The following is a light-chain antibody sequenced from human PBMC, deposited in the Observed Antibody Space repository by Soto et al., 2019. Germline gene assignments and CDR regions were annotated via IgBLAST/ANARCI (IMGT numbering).Light chain of an antibody. CDR1: QSISSW. V-gene: IGKV1-5*01. J-gene: IGKJ1*01. CDR3: KQYNSYSWT. Sequence: DIQMTQSPSTLSASVGDRVTITCRASQSISSWLAWYQQKPGKAPNLLIYDAYNLESGVQSRFSGSGSGTEFTLTIRSLQPDDFATYYCKQYNSYSWTFGQGTKVDIK. CDR2: DAY.